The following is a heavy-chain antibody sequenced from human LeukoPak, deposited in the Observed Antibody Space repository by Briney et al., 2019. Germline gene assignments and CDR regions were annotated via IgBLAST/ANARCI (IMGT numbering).Heavy chain of an antibody. J-gene: IGHJ3*02. CDR2: INQGGGDE. Sequence: GGSLRLSCAASGFTFSSSWMSWVRQAPGKGLEWVANINQGGGDEHYVDSVKGRFSISRDNAKNSLYLQMNSLRAEDTAVYYCAREVGSPAIRSAFDIWGQGTMVTVSS. D-gene: IGHD2-2*01. V-gene: IGHV3-7*01. CDR3: AREVGSPAIRSAFDI. CDR1: GFTFSSSW.